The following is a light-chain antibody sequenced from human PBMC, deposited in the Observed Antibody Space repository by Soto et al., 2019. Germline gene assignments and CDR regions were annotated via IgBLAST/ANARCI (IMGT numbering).Light chain of an antibody. J-gene: IGLJ1*01. Sequence: QSVLTQPPSVSGAPGQRVTISCTGSSSNIGAGYDVHWYQQLPGTAPKLLIYGNSNRPSGVPHRFSGSKSGTSASLAITGLQSEDEADYYCQSYDSSLSGSDYVFGTGTQLTVL. CDR3: QSYDSSLSGSDYV. V-gene: IGLV1-40*01. CDR1: SSNIGAGYD. CDR2: GNS.